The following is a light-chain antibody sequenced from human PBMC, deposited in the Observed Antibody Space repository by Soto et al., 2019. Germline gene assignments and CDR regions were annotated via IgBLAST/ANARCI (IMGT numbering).Light chain of an antibody. V-gene: IGKV3-15*01. J-gene: IGKJ2*01. Sequence: EIVMTQSPATLYVSPGERATLSCRASQSVGSSLAWFQQKPGQAPRLLIYHASTRATGIPARFSGSGSGTEFILTISSLQSEDFAVYYCQQYNSWPRGTFGQGTKLEIK. CDR2: HAS. CDR1: QSVGSS. CDR3: QQYNSWPRGT.